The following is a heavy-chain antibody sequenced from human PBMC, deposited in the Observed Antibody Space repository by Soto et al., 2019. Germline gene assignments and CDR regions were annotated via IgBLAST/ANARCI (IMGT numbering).Heavy chain of an antibody. CDR1: GYSFTTYW. V-gene: IGHV5-51*01. J-gene: IGHJ4*01. CDR3: ARHSTSAPKDY. Sequence: ESLKISCKGSGYSFTTYWIAWVRQMPGKGLEWVGIIYPGDSDTRYSPSFEGHVTISVDKSISTAFLQWNSLKASDNAIYYCARHSTSAPKDYWGQGTLVTVSS. D-gene: IGHD3-10*01. CDR2: IYPGDSDT.